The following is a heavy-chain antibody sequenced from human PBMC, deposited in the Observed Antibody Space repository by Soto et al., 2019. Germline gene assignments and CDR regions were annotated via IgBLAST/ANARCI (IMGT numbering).Heavy chain of an antibody. V-gene: IGHV3-7*01. CDR1: GSTFSSSW. CDR2: IKEDGSAE. Sequence: QLVESGGGLVQPGGSLRLSCVASGSTFSSSWMAWVRQAPGKGLEWVATIKEDGSAEYDVDAVKGRFTVSRDNAKNSLYLQMNSLRVEDTAVYYCTRDRAYRAFDFWGQGTMVIVSS. CDR3: TRDRAYRAFDF. J-gene: IGHJ3*01. D-gene: IGHD3-16*02.